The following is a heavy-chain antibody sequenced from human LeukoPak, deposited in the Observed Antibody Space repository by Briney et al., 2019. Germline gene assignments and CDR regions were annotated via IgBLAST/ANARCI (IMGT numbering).Heavy chain of an antibody. J-gene: IGHJ6*02. CDR2: INGNGDGT. D-gene: IGHD5-12*01. CDR3: VKDLQCYEGDD. CDR1: GFTLSFHV. Sequence: GGPLRHFYSPSGFTLSFHVMHLARQAPGKGLEYVSAINGNGDGTYYADSVKGRFITSKDNSKNTLYFQMNSLRAEDTAVYYLVKDLQCYEGDDWGQGTTVTVSS. V-gene: IGHV3-64D*06.